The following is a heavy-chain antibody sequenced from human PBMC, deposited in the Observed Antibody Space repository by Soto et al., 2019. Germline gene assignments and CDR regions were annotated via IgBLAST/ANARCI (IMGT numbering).Heavy chain of an antibody. CDR2: INSDGSST. D-gene: IGHD6-6*01. J-gene: IGHJ4*02. Sequence: GGSLRLSCAASSMTFNSGGMHWVRQAPGKGLVWVSRINSDGSSTNYADSVKGRFTISRDDAKNTLYLQMNSLRAEDTALYYCTKKDVADSPPIDWGQGT. CDR3: TKKDVADSPPID. V-gene: IGHV3-74*01. CDR1: SMTFNSGG.